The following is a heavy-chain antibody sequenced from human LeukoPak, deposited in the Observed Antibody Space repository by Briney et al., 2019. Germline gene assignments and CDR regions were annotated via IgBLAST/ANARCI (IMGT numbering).Heavy chain of an antibody. CDR2: IYPGDSDT. D-gene: IGHD3-22*01. CDR3: ARPQRRYYDSREAFDI. CDR1: GYRFTSYW. V-gene: IGHV5-51*01. J-gene: IGHJ3*02. Sequence: GESLKISCKGSGYRFTSYWIGWVRQMPGKGLEWMGIIYPGDSDTRYSPSFQGQVTISADKSISTAYLQWSSLKASDTAMYYCARPQRRYYDSREAFDIWGQGTMVTVSS.